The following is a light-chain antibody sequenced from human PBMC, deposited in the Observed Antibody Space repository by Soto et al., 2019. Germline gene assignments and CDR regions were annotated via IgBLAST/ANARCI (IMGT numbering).Light chain of an antibody. Sequence: DIQMTQSPSTLSASVGDRVTITCRASQIISTRLAWFQQKPGKAPKLLIYDASSLEGGIPSRFSVSGSGKEFTLSISSLQPHDFATYYCQHYNSYPWTFGQVTKVDIK. CDR3: QHYNSYPWT. CDR2: DAS. V-gene: IGKV1-5*01. J-gene: IGKJ1*01. CDR1: QIISTR.